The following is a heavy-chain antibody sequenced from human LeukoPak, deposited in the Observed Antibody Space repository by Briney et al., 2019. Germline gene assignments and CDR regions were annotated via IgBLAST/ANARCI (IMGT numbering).Heavy chain of an antibody. J-gene: IGHJ6*03. V-gene: IGHV3-30*04. Sequence: PARSLRLSCAASGCTFSSYSMHWVRQAPGKGLEWVAVISYDGSNKYYADSVKGRFTISRDNSKNTLYLQMNSLRAEDTAVYYCAREGDTAMTAGYYYYMDVWGKGTTVTVSS. CDR3: AREGDTAMTAGYYYYMDV. D-gene: IGHD5-18*01. CDR1: GCTFSSYS. CDR2: ISYDGSNK.